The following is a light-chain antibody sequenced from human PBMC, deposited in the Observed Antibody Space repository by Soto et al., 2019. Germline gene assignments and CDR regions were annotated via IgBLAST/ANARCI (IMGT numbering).Light chain of an antibody. CDR3: QQYNTWPPIT. CDR2: GAS. CDR1: QSVRSN. J-gene: IGKJ5*01. V-gene: IGKV3-15*01. Sequence: EIVMTQSPATLSVSPGQRATLSCRASQSVRSNLAWYQQKPGQAPRLLIFGASTRATGIPARFSGSGSGTEFTLTISSLQSEDFAVYYCQQYNTWPPITFGPGTRLEIK.